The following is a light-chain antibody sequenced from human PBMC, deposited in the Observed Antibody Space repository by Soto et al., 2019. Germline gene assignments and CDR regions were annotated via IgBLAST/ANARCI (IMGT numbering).Light chain of an antibody. CDR3: QQYGSSGT. V-gene: IGKV3-20*01. J-gene: IGKJ1*01. CDR1: QSVSNNY. CDR2: GAS. Sequence: EIVLTHSPGTLSLSPCEGAALSVRASQSVSNNYLAWYQQKPGQAPRLLIYGASNRATGIPDRFSGSGSGTDFTLTISRLEPEDFAVYYCQQYGSSGTFGQGTKV.